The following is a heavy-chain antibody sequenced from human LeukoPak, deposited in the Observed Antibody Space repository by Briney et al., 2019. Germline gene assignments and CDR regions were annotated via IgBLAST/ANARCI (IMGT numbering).Heavy chain of an antibody. V-gene: IGHV1-2*02. J-gene: IGHJ4*02. CDR3: ARDQSYYDFWSGYSPVDY. D-gene: IGHD3-3*01. CDR1: GYTFTGYY. Sequence: ASVKVCCKASGYTFTGYYMHWVRQAPGQGLEWMGWINPNSGGTNYAQKFQGRVTMTRDTSISTAYMELSRLRSDDTAVYYCARDQSYYDFWSGYSPVDYWGQGGMVIVAS. CDR2: INPNSGGT.